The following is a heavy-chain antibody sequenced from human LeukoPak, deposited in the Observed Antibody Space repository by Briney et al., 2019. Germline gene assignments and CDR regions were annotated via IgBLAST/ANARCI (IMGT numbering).Heavy chain of an antibody. CDR2: IYTSGNT. CDR1: GGSLSSGSNY. J-gene: IGHJ4*02. Sequence: SQTLSLTCSVSGGSLSSGSNYWSWIRQPAGKGLEWIGRIYTSGNTDYNPSLKSRVTISVDTSTNEFSLKLSSVTAADTAVYYCARNKVPWYYFDYWGQGTLVTVSS. V-gene: IGHV4-61*02. D-gene: IGHD2-8*02. CDR3: ARNKVPWYYFDY.